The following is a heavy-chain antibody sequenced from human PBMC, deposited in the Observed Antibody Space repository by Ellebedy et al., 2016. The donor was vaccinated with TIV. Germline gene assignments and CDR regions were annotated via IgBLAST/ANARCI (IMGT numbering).Heavy chain of an antibody. D-gene: IGHD3-9*01. CDR1: GFTFSSYS. Sequence: GESLKISCAASGFTFSSYSMNWVRQAPGKGLEWVSYISSGSSTIYYADSVKGRFTISRDNAKNSLYLQMNSLRAEDTAVYYCARDDDDILTGRNAMDVWGQGTTVTVSS. CDR3: ARDDDDILTGRNAMDV. V-gene: IGHV3-48*01. J-gene: IGHJ6*02. CDR2: ISSGSSTI.